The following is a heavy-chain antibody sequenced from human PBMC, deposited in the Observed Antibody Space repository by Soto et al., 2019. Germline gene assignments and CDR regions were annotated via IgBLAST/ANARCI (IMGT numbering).Heavy chain of an antibody. CDR2: IYYSGST. CDR1: GGSISSGDYY. V-gene: IGHV4-30-4*01. Sequence: PSETLSLTCTVSGGSISSGDYYWSWIRQPPGKGLEWIGYIYYSGSTYYNPSLKSRVTISVDTSKNQFSLKLSSVTAADTAVYYCARAKLVVVPAAMGEVGNCGQVTLCPVS. CDR3: ARAKLVVVPAAMGEVGN. J-gene: IGHJ4*02. D-gene: IGHD2-2*01.